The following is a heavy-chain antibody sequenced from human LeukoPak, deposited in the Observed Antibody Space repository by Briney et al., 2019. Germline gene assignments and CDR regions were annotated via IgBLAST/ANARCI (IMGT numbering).Heavy chain of an antibody. CDR1: GGSISSGGYY. V-gene: IGHV4-30-2*01. Sequence: PSETLSLTCTVSGGSISSGGYYWSWIRQPPGKGLEWIGYIYHSGSTYYNPSLKSRVTISVDRSKNQFSLKLSSVTAADTAVYYCARETRGYCSGGSCRRDAFDIWGQGTMVTVSS. CDR3: ARETRGYCSGGSCRRDAFDI. CDR2: IYHSGST. D-gene: IGHD2-15*01. J-gene: IGHJ3*02.